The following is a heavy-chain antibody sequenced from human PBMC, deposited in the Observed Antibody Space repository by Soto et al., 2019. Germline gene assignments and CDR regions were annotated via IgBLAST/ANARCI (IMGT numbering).Heavy chain of an antibody. CDR3: AKGSGSSSWVWDKFDS. CDR2: ISGSGGST. CDR1: GFTFSSYA. J-gene: IGHJ4*02. V-gene: IGHV3-23*01. D-gene: IGHD6-13*01. Sequence: EVQLLESGGGLVQPGGSLRLSCAASGFTFSSYAMSWVRQAPGKGLEWVSAISGSGGSTYYADSVKGRFTISRDNSKNTLYLQMNSLRAEDTAVYYCAKGSGSSSWVWDKFDSWGQGTLVTVSS.